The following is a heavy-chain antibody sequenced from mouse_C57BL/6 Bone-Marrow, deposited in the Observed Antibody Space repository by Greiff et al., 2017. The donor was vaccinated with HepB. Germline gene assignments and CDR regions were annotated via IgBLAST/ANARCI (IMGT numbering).Heavy chain of an antibody. CDR3: ARGTTVVFDY. CDR2: IYPRSGNT. J-gene: IGHJ2*01. V-gene: IGHV1-81*01. CDR1: GYTFTSYG. D-gene: IGHD1-1*01. Sequence: VKLQQSGAELARPGASVKLSCKASGYTFTSYGISWVKQRTGQGLEWIGEIYPRSGNTYYNEKFKGKATLTADKSSSTAYMELRSLTSEDSAVYFCARGTTVVFDYWGQGTTLTVSS.